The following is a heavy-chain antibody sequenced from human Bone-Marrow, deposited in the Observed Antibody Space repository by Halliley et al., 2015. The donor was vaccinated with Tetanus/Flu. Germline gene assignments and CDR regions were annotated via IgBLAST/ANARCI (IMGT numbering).Heavy chain of an antibody. CDR2: INYRGST. CDR3: ARLLLRRVGDY. CDR1: GGSISNSDYY. V-gene: IGHV4-39*01. Sequence: TLSLTCTVSGGSISNSDYYWGWIRQPPGKGLEWLGSINYRGSTYDNPPLKSRVTISVDTSKNQFSLRLTSVTAADTAVYYCARLLLRRVGDYWGQGTLVTVSS. D-gene: IGHD2-8*02. J-gene: IGHJ4*02.